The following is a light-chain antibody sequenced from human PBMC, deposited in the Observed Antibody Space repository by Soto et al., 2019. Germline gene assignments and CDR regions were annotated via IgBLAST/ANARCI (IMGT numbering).Light chain of an antibody. CDR3: QQYYNYPNT. J-gene: IGKJ5*01. V-gene: IGKV1-8*01. Sequence: AIRMTQSPSSLSASTGDRVTITCRASQGVSSYFAWYQQKPGKAPKLLIYAASTLQSGVPSRFSGSGSGTDFTLTISCLQYEDIATYYCQQYYNYPNTFGQGTRLEI. CDR2: AAS. CDR1: QGVSSY.